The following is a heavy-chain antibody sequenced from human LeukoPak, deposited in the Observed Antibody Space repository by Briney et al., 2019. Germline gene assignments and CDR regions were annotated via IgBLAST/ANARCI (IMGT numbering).Heavy chain of an antibody. V-gene: IGHV4-4*07. Sequence: SETLSLTCTVSGFSISSFYWSWIRQPAGKGGVGIGLILTSGSNIYNPSLKSRATMAADTSKKQFTLNLRSVTAADMAVYYCARESSTLFGVVTMKFDPWGKGTLVIVAS. CDR3: ARESSTLFGVVTMKFDP. D-gene: IGHD3-3*01. CDR2: ILTSGSN. J-gene: IGHJ5*02. CDR1: GFSISSFY.